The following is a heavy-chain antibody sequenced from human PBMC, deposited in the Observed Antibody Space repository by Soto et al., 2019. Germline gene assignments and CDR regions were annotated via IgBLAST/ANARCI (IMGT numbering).Heavy chain of an antibody. Sequence: GESLKISCKGSGYSFTSYWIGWVRQMPGKGLEWMGIIYPGDSDTRYSPSFQGQVTISADKSISTAYLQWSSLKASDTAMYYCATFSSGYYDSSGDAFDIWGQGTMVTVSS. D-gene: IGHD3-22*01. CDR1: GYSFTSYW. CDR2: IYPGDSDT. CDR3: ATFSSGYYDSSGDAFDI. V-gene: IGHV5-51*01. J-gene: IGHJ3*02.